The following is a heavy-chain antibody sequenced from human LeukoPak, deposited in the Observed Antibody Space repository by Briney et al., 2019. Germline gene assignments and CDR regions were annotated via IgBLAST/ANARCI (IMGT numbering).Heavy chain of an antibody. CDR1: GYTFTNYY. Sequence: ASVKVSCKASGYTFTNYYLHWVRRAPGQGLEWMGWINPNSGGTNYGQKFQGRVTMTRDTSITTATMELSGLKSDDTAVYYCARANYYGSASHSGAAFDIWGQGTMVTVSS. J-gene: IGHJ3*02. D-gene: IGHD3-10*01. V-gene: IGHV1-2*02. CDR3: ARANYYGSASHSGAAFDI. CDR2: INPNSGGT.